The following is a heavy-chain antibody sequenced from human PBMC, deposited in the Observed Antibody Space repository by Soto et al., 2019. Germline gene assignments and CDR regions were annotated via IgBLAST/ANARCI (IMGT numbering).Heavy chain of an antibody. V-gene: IGHV4-59*01. CDR2: IYYSGST. Sequence: QVQLQESGPGLVKPSETLSLTCTVSGGSISSYYWSWIRQPPGKGLEWIGYIYYSGSTNYNPSLKNRVTISVDTSKKQFSLKLSSVTAADTAVYYCARDSSYMDVWGKGTTVTVS. CDR3: ARDSSYMDV. CDR1: GGSISSYY. J-gene: IGHJ6*03. D-gene: IGHD6-6*01.